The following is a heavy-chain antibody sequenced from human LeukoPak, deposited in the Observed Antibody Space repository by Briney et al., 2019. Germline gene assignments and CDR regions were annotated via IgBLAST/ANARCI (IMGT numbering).Heavy chain of an antibody. Sequence: GGSLRLSCAASGFTFSSYAMHWVRQAPGKGLEWVAVISYDGSNKYYADSVKGRFTISRDNSKNTLYLQMNSLRAEDTAVYYCARDRAYRITMVRGFLDYWGQGTLVTVSS. CDR1: GFTFSSYA. J-gene: IGHJ4*02. V-gene: IGHV3-30*04. CDR3: ARDRAYRITMVRGFLDY. CDR2: ISYDGSNK. D-gene: IGHD3-10*01.